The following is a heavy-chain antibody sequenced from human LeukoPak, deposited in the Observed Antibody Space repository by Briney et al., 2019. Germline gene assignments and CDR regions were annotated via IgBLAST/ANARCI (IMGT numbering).Heavy chain of an antibody. J-gene: IGHJ3*02. CDR1: GGTFSSYA. CDR3: AREAVVTHDAFDI. V-gene: IGHV1-69*05. CDR2: IIPIFGTA. D-gene: IGHD4-23*01. Sequence: VASVKVSCKASGGTFSSYAISWVRQAPGQGLEWMGGIIPIFGTASYAQKFQGRVTITTDESTSTAYMELSSLRSEDTAVYYCAREAVVTHDAFDIWGQGTMVTVSS.